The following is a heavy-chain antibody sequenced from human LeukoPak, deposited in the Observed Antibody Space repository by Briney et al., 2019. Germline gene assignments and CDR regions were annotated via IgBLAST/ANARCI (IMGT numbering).Heavy chain of an antibody. CDR2: ISSRGDTI. Sequence: GGSLRLSRAGSGFTSSSYEMNRVRPAPGKGPEWVSYISSRGDTIYYADSVRGRFTLCRDNAKNSLYLQMNSLRAEDTAVYYCARGYASAWCDYWGQGALVTVSS. J-gene: IGHJ4*02. CDR1: GFTSSSYE. D-gene: IGHD6-19*01. CDR3: ARGYASAWCDY. V-gene: IGHV3-48*03.